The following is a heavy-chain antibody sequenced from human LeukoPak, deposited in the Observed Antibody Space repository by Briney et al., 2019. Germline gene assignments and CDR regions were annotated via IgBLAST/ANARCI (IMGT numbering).Heavy chain of an antibody. CDR1: GFTFSSYA. V-gene: IGHV3-30-3*01. CDR3: ARFPWDY. CDR2: ISYDGSNK. J-gene: IGHJ4*02. Sequence: GGSLRLSCAASGFTFSSYAMHWVRQAPGKGLEWVAVISYDGSNKYYADSVKGRFTISRDNSKNTLYLQMNSLRAEDTAVYYCARFPWDYWGQGTLVTGSS.